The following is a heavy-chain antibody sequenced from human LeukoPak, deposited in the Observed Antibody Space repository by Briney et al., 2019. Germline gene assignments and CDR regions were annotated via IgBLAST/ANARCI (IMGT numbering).Heavy chain of an antibody. Sequence: WETLSLTCVAYGGSFSGYYWRWIRQSPGKGLEWIGVINHRGRTNYNPSLNRRVTILLDTSKNQFSLKLSSMTAADTAVYYCAKSLYGSGSYYNWFDPWGQGTLVTVSS. J-gene: IGHJ5*02. D-gene: IGHD3-10*01. CDR1: GGSFSGYY. CDR3: AKSLYGSGSYYNWFDP. CDR2: INHRGRT. V-gene: IGHV4-34*01.